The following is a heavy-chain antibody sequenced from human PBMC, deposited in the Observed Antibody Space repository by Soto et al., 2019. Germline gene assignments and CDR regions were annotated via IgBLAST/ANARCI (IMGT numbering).Heavy chain of an antibody. Sequence: EVQLLESGGGLVHPMGSLRLSCSGFGFNFNNRDINWVREAPGKGLEWVASISNSDDVGFYADSVRGRFSVTRDRSTSTLYLQMKDVEVEDTAIYYCANTVGPTKLEDLWGQGTLVTVSS. J-gene: IGHJ5*02. CDR1: GFNFNNRD. V-gene: IGHV3-23*01. CDR2: ISNSDDVG. CDR3: ANTVGPTKLEDL. D-gene: IGHD1-26*01.